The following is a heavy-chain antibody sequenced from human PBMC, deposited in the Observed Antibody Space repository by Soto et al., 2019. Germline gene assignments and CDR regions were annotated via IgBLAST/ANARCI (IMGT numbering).Heavy chain of an antibody. CDR2: ISSSSSYI. Sequence: EVQLVESGGGLVKPGGSLRLSCAASGFTFSSYSMNWVRQAPGKGLEWVSSISSSSSYIYYADSVKGRFTISRDNAKNSLYLQMNSLRAEDTAVYYCASLHPMVRGVISQGYYFDYWGQGTLVTVSS. V-gene: IGHV3-21*01. CDR1: GFTFSSYS. J-gene: IGHJ4*02. CDR3: ASLHPMVRGVISQGYYFDY. D-gene: IGHD3-10*01.